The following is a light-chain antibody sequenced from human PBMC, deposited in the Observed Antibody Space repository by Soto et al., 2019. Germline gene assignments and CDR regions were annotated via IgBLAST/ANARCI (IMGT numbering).Light chain of an antibody. V-gene: IGKV1-5*03. CDR3: QQYNSYPIT. CDR1: HSISSG. Sequence: DIQMTQSPSTLYASVGDRVTITCRASHSISSGLAWYQQKPGKAPKLLIDKASSLERGVPSRFSGSGSGTEFTLNISILQPDDFATYYCQQYNSYPITYGQVTRLEIK. CDR2: KAS. J-gene: IGKJ5*01.